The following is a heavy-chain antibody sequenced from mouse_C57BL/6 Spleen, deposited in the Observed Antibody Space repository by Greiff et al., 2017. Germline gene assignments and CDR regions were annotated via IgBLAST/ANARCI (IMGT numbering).Heavy chain of an antibody. V-gene: IGHV3-6*01. CDR1: GYSITSGYY. J-gene: IGHJ4*01. Sequence: DVKLQESGPGLVKPSQSLSLTCSVTGYSITSGYYWNWIRQFPGNKLEWMGYISYDGSNNYNPSLKNRISITRDTSKNQFFLKLNSVTTEDTATYYCAALRRYAMDYWGQGTSVTVSS. CDR3: AALRRYAMDY. D-gene: IGHD2-12*01. CDR2: ISYDGSN.